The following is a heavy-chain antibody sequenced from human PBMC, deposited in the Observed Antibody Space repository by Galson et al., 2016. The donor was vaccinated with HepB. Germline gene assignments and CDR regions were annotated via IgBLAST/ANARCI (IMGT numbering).Heavy chain of an antibody. CDR2: IYYSGST. J-gene: IGHJ4*02. D-gene: IGHD6-19*01. CDR3: ARRGIKAVETFDY. V-gene: IGHV4-39*01. CDR1: GGSISSSSYY. Sequence: ETLSLTCTVSGGSISSSSYYWGWIRQPPGKGLEWIGSIYYSGSTYYNPSLKSRVTISVDTYKNQFSLKLSSLTAADTAVYYCARRGIKAVETFDYWGRGTLVTVSS.